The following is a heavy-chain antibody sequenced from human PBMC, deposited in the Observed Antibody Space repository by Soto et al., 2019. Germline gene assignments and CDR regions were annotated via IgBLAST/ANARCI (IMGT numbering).Heavy chain of an antibody. D-gene: IGHD6-19*01. J-gene: IGHJ4*02. V-gene: IGHV1-2*02. CDR2: INSNSGDT. CDR3: APGRAGTPFDY. CDR1: GYTFNDNY. Sequence: AASVKVSCKASGYTFNDNYIHWVRQAPGQGLESMGWINSNSGDTNYAQKFQDRVTMTRDASITTAYLDLSRLTSDDTAVYYCAPGRAGTPFDYWGQGTLVTVSS.